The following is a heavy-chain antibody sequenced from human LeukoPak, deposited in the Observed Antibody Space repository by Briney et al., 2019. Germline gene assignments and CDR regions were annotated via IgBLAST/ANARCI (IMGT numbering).Heavy chain of an antibody. CDR1: GGSISSSSYY. Sequence: SETLSLTCTVSGGSISSSSYYWGWIRQPPGKGLEWIGSIYYSGSTYYNPSLKSRVTISVDTSKNQFSLKLSSVTAADTAVYYCARLGSGWYYFDYWGQGTLVTVSS. D-gene: IGHD6-19*01. CDR2: IYYSGST. J-gene: IGHJ4*02. CDR3: ARLGSGWYYFDY. V-gene: IGHV4-39*01.